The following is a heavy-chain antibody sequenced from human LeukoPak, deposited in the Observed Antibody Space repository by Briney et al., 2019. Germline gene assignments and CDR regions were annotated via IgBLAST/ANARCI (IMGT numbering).Heavy chain of an antibody. CDR1: GFTFSSYA. CDR3: AKEGTYSSGWYYFDY. CDR2: ISGSGGST. J-gene: IGHJ4*02. V-gene: IGHV3-23*01. D-gene: IGHD6-19*01. Sequence: GGXLRLSCAASGFTFSSYAMSWVRQAPGKGLEWVSAISGSGGSTYYADSVKGRFTISRDNSKNTLYLQMNSLRAEDTAVYYCAKEGTYSSGWYYFDYWGQGTLVTVSS.